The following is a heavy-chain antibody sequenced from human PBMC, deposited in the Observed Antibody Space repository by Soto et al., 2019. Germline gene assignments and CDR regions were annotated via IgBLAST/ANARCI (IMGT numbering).Heavy chain of an antibody. CDR2: ISYDGSNK. CDR3: ARDNNYDDVWGRFQLDY. D-gene: IGHD3-16*01. V-gene: IGHV3-30-3*01. CDR1: GFTFSSYA. Sequence: GGSLRLSCAASGFTFSSYAMHWVRQAPGKGLEWVAVISYDGSNKYSADSVKGRFTISRDNSKNTLYLQMNSLRAEDTAVYDCARDNNYDDVWGRFQLDYWGQGALAT. J-gene: IGHJ4*02.